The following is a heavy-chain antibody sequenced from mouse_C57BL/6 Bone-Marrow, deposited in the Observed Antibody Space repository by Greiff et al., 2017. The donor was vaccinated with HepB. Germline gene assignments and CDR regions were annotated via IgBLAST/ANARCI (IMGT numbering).Heavy chain of an antibody. CDR3: ARPLLWLRRGYYYAMDY. D-gene: IGHD2-9*01. V-gene: IGHV5-12*01. CDR1: GFTFSDYY. J-gene: IGHJ4*01. Sequence: DVMLVESGGGLVQPGGSLKLSCAASGFTFSDYYMYWVRQTPEKRLEWVAYISNGGGSTYYPDTVKGRFTISRDNDKNTLYLQMCRLKSEDTAMYYCARPLLWLRRGYYYAMDYWGQGTSVTVSS. CDR2: ISNGGGST.